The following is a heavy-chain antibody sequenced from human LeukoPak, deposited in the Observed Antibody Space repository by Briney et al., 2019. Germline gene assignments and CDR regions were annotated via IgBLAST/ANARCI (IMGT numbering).Heavy chain of an antibody. CDR2: IYSGCST. Sequence: GGSLRLSCAASGFTVSSNYMGWVRRAPGKGLKWVSGIYSGCSTYYADSVKGRFTISRDNSKNTLYLQMNSLRAEDTAVYYCANPRAAAKENYYSYGMDVWGQGTTVTVSS. V-gene: IGHV3-53*01. CDR1: GFTVSSNY. D-gene: IGHD6-13*01. CDR3: ANPRAAAKENYYSYGMDV. J-gene: IGHJ6*02.